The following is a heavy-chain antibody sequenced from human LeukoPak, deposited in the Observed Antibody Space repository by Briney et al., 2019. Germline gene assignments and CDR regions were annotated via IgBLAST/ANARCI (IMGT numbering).Heavy chain of an antibody. CDR1: GFTFSSYL. D-gene: IGHD6-13*01. CDR2: IKGDGSST. Sequence: GGSLRLSCAASGFTFSSYLMHWVRHTPGKGLVWVSRIKGDGSSTSYADSVKGRFTISRDNAKNTLYLQMNSLRAEDTAVYYCARDGSSSWDWGQGTLVTVSS. V-gene: IGHV3-74*01. CDR3: ARDGSSSWD. J-gene: IGHJ4*02.